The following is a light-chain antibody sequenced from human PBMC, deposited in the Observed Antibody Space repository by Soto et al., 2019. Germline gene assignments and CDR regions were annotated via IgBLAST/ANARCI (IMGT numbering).Light chain of an antibody. CDR1: GSNIGRNY. V-gene: IGLV1-51*01. CDR2: DDN. Sequence: QSVLTQPASLSATPGEKVTISCSGRGSNIGRNYVSWYRQLPGTAPQLLIYDDNQRHSGVPDRLSGSRYGTSASLAIAGLQPGDEADYYCGTWDESLGAGVFGGGTKLTVL. J-gene: IGLJ2*01. CDR3: GTWDESLGAGV.